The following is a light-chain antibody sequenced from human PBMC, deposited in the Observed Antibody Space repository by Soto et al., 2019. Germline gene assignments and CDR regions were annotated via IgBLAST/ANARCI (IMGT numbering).Light chain of an antibody. V-gene: IGLV2-14*03. CDR1: SSDVGGYNF. J-gene: IGLJ2*01. CDR2: NVY. Sequence: QSALTQPASVSGSPGQSITISCTGTSSDVGGYNFVSWYQQHPGKAPKLMLYNVYDRPSGISHRFSGSSSGNTASLTISGLQAEDEAHYYCNSYTSSSTLVFGGGTKVTVL. CDR3: NSYTSSSTLV.